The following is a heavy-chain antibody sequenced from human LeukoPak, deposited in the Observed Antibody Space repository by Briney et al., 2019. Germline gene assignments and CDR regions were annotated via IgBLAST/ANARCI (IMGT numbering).Heavy chain of an antibody. J-gene: IGHJ4*02. CDR3: ARVHSIAAAAYYFDY. V-gene: IGHV3-48*03. D-gene: IGHD6-13*01. CDR1: GFTFSSYE. Sequence: PGGSLRLSCAASGFTFSSYEMNWVRQAPGKGLEWVSYISSSGSTIYYADSVKGRFTISRDNAKNSLYLQMNSLRAEDTAVYYCARVHSIAAAAYYFDYWGQGTLVTVSS. CDR2: ISSSGSTI.